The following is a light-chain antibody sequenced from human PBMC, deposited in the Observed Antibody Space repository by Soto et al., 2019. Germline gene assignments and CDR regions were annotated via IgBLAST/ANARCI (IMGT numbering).Light chain of an antibody. CDR1: SSDVGGYNY. CDR2: DVS. J-gene: IGLJ1*01. Sequence: QSALTHPRSLSGSPGQSVTISCTGTSSDVGGYNYVSWYQQHPGKAPKLMIYDVSERPSGVPDRFSGSKSGNTASLTISGLQAEDEADYYCCSYAGSYTFVFAPGTKVTVL. V-gene: IGLV2-11*01. CDR3: CSYAGSYTFV.